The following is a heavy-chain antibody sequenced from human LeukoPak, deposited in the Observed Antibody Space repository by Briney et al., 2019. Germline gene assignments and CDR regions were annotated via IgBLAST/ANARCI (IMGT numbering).Heavy chain of an antibody. D-gene: IGHD2-15*01. Sequence: GGSLRLSCAASGFTFSNYGMHWVRQAPGKGLEWVAVIWYDGSNKYYADSVKGRFTISRDNSKNTLYLQMNSLGAEDTAVYYCARDPIVGARGSFDYWGQGTLVTVSS. V-gene: IGHV3-33*01. J-gene: IGHJ4*02. CDR2: IWYDGSNK. CDR1: GFTFSNYG. CDR3: ARDPIVGARGSFDY.